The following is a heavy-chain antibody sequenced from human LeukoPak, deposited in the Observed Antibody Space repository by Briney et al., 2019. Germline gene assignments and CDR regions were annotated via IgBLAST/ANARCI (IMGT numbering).Heavy chain of an antibody. D-gene: IGHD6-13*01. J-gene: IGHJ4*02. CDR2: ISSSSRYI. Sequence: GGSLRLSCAASGFTFSSYEMNWVRQAPGKGLEWVSSISSSSRYIYYADSMKGRFTISRDNSKNSLYLQMNSLRAEDTAVYYCARVAEAAALDSWGQGTLVTVSS. CDR1: GFTFSSYE. V-gene: IGHV3-21*06. CDR3: ARVAEAAALDS.